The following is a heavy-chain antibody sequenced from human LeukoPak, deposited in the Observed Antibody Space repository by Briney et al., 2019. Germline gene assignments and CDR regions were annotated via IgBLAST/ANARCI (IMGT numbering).Heavy chain of an antibody. CDR3: ARANSPVLLWFGELNDAFDI. J-gene: IGHJ3*02. CDR2: INPNSGGT. Sequence: ASVKVSCKASGYTFTGYYMHWVRQAPGQGLEWMGWINPNSGGTNYAQKFQGRVTMTRDTSISTAYMELSRLRSDDTAVYYCARANSPVLLWFGELNDAFDIWGRGTMVTVSS. CDR1: GYTFTGYY. V-gene: IGHV1-2*02. D-gene: IGHD3-10*01.